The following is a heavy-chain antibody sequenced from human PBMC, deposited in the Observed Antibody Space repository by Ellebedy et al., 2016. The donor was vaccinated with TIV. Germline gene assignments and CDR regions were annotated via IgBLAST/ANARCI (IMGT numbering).Heavy chain of an antibody. CDR2: IYYTGNS. CDR3: ARDSENGWAFDI. J-gene: IGHJ3*02. V-gene: IGHV4-59*01. D-gene: IGHD1-1*01. Sequence: SETLSLTCSVSGGSISRYYWTWIRQPPGKGLEWIGYIYYTGNSDYSPSLKSRVTIAVDRSRNQIYLQLSSVTAAETAMYYCARDSENGWAFDIWGQGTMVTVSS. CDR1: GGSISRYY.